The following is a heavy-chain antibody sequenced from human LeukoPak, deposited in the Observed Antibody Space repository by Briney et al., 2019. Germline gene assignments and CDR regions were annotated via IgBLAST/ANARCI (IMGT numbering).Heavy chain of an antibody. D-gene: IGHD6-6*01. CDR1: GFTFSSYA. CDR2: IRSDGDD. CDR3: VRDVHWAFDM. Sequence: GGSLRLSCVASGFTFSSYAMSWVRQAPGKGLEWISDIRSDGDDFYADTVKGRFTISRDNAKNSLYLQMNSLKEEDTAVYYCVRDVHWAFDMWGQGTMVTVSS. V-gene: IGHV3-48*02. J-gene: IGHJ3*02.